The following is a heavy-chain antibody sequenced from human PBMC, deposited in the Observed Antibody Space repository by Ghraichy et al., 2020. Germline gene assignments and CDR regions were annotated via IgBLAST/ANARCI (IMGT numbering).Heavy chain of an antibody. V-gene: IGHV3-74*01. D-gene: IGHD2-21*01. CDR3: ARAGYYRFDY. CDR2: INSDGSST. J-gene: IGHJ4*02. Sequence: GGSLRLSCAASGFTFSNYWVHWVRQAPGKGLEWVSRINSDGSSTNYADSVKGQFTIFRDNAKNTLYLQMNSLRAEDSAVYYCARAGYYRFDYWGQGTLVTVSS. CDR1: GFTFSNYW.